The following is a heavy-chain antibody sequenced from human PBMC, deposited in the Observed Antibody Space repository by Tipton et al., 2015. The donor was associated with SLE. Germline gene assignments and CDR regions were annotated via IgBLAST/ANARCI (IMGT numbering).Heavy chain of an antibody. D-gene: IGHD6-19*01. CDR3: ARGGAVAAYYYYGMDV. V-gene: IGHV4-59*01. CDR2: IYYSGST. Sequence: TLSLTCTVSGGSISSCYWSWIRQPPGKGLEWIGYIYYSGSTNYNPSLKSRVTISVDTSKNQFSLKLSSVTAADTAVYYCARGGAVAAYYYYGMDVWGQGTTVTVSS. J-gene: IGHJ6*02. CDR1: GGSISSCY.